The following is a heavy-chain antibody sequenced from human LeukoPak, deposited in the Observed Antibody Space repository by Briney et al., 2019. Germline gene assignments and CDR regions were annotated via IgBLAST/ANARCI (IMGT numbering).Heavy chain of an antibody. V-gene: IGHV4-34*01. CDR2: INQSGTT. CDR3: ARENWHFDL. Sequence: SETLSLTCAVYGGSFSNYYWSWIRQSPGKGLGWIGEINQSGTTKYNPSLESRATMSMDTSKNQFSLKLTSVTAADTAVYYCARENWHFDLWGRGTLVTVSS. CDR1: GGSFSNYY. J-gene: IGHJ2*01.